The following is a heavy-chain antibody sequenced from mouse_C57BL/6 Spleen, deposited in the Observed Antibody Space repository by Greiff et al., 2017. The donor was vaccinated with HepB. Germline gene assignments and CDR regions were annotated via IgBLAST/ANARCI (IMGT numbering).Heavy chain of an antibody. J-gene: IGHJ2*01. Sequence: VKVVESGAELARPGASVKLSCKASGYTFTSYGISWVKQRTGQGLEWIGEIYPRSGNTYYNEKFKGKATLTADKSSSTAYMELRSLTSEDSAVYFCAGLGYYFDYWGQGTTLTVSS. CDR1: GYTFTSYG. CDR3: AGLGYYFDY. D-gene: IGHD3-2*02. CDR2: IYPRSGNT. V-gene: IGHV1-81*01.